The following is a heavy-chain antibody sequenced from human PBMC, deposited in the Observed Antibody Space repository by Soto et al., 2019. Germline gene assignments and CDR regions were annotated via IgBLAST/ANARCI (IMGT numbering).Heavy chain of an antibody. CDR1: GGSISSSSYY. V-gene: IGHV4-39*01. CDR2: IYYSGST. D-gene: IGHD5-12*01. Sequence: SETLSLTCCVSGGSISSSSYYWGWIRQPPGKGLEWIGSIYYSGSTYYNPSLKSRVTISVDTSKNQFSLKLSSVTAADTAVFYCARHRASNWFDPRGQGTLVTVSS. CDR3: ARHRASNWFDP. J-gene: IGHJ5*02.